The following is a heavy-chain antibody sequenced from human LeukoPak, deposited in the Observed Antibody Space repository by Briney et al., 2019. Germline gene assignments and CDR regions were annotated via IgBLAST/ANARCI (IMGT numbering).Heavy chain of an antibody. V-gene: IGHV3-66*01. Sequence: PGGSLRLSCAASGFTVSSNYMSWVRQAPGKGLEWVSVIYSGGSTYYADSVKGRFTISRDNSKNTLYLQMNSLRAEDTAVYYCARDFRGSGWYRGYYFDYWGQGTLVTVSS. CDR3: ARDFRGSGWYRGYYFDY. CDR2: IYSGGST. D-gene: IGHD6-19*01. CDR1: GFTVSSNY. J-gene: IGHJ4*02.